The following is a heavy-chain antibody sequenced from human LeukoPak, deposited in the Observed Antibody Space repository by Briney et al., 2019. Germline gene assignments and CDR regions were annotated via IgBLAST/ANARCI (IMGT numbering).Heavy chain of an antibody. Sequence: GGSLRLSCAASGFTFSSYAMHWVRQAPGKGLEYVSAISSNGGSTYYANSVKGRFTISRDNSKNTLYLQMGSLRAEDMAVYYCARGRIQLRSTAGHFDYWGQGTLVTVSS. J-gene: IGHJ4*02. CDR3: ARGRIQLRSTAGHFDY. D-gene: IGHD5-18*01. V-gene: IGHV3-64*01. CDR1: GFTFSSYA. CDR2: ISSNGGST.